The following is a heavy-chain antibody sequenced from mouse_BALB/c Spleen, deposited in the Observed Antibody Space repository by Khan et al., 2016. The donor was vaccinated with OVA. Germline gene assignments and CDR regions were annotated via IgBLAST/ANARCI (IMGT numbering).Heavy chain of an antibody. J-gene: IGHJ2*01. CDR3: AKECTSLLDY. CDR1: GYTFTNYG. Sequence: QIQLVQSGPELKKPGETVKISCKASGYTFTNYGMNWVKQAPGKGLKWMGWINTNTGEPTYAEEFKGRFAFSLETSASTAYLQINNLTTEDTATYFCAKECTSLLDYWGQGTTLTVSS. V-gene: IGHV9-3*02. CDR2: INTNTGEP.